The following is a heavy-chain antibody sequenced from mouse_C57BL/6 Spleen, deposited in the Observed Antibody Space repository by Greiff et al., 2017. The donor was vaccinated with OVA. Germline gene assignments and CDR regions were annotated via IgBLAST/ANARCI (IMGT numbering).Heavy chain of an antibody. Sequence: EVQRVESGAELVRPGASVKLSCTASGFNIKDYYMHWVKQRPEQGLEWIGRIDPEDGDTEYAPKFQGKATMTADTSSNTAYLQLSSLTSEDTAVYYCTTHTLYYYSSSSYAMDYWGQGTSVTVSS. CDR3: TTHTLYYYSSSSYAMDY. CDR2: IDPEDGDT. V-gene: IGHV14-1*01. J-gene: IGHJ4*01. CDR1: GFNIKDYY. D-gene: IGHD1-1*01.